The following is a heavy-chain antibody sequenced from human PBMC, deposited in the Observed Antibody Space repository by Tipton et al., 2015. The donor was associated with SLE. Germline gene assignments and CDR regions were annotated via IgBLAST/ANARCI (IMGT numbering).Heavy chain of an antibody. CDR2: IYYSGST. Sequence: LRLSCSASGFTFSSYAMHWVRQAPGKGLEWIGYIYYSGSTNYNPSLKSRVTISVDTSKNQFSLKLSSVTAADTAVYYCARGSAAYYFDYWGQGTLVTVSS. CDR3: ARGSAAYYFDY. V-gene: IGHV4-59*01. D-gene: IGHD2-2*01. CDR1: GFTFSSYA. J-gene: IGHJ4*02.